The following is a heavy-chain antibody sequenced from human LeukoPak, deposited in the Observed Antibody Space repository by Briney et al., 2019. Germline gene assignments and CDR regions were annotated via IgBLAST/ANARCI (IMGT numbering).Heavy chain of an antibody. CDR2: IKSKTDGGTT. CDR3: TTDWAVTPGGIDV. Sequence: PGGSLRLSCAASGFTFSNAWMNWVRQAPGKGLEWVGRIKSKTDGGTTDYAAPVKGRFTISRDDSKNTLYLQMNSLKTEDTAVYYCTTDWAVTPGGIDVWGQGTTVTVSS. CDR1: GFTFSNAW. J-gene: IGHJ6*02. D-gene: IGHD4-17*01. V-gene: IGHV3-15*07.